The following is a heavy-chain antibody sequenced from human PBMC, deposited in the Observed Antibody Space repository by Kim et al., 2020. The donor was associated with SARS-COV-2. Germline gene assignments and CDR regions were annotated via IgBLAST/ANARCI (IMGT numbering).Heavy chain of an antibody. D-gene: IGHD1-26*01. Sequence: LKRRVTRAGDTSKNQFSLKLSSVTAADTAVYYCARAEGSYGDYYYYGMDVWGQGTTVTVSS. CDR3: ARAEGSYGDYYYYGMDV. V-gene: IGHV4-31*02. J-gene: IGHJ6*02.